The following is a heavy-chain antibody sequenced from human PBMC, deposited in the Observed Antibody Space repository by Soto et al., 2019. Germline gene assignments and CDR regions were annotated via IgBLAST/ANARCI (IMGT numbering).Heavy chain of an antibody. CDR1: GFTFSSYD. V-gene: IGHV3-13*01. D-gene: IGHD6-19*01. Sequence: GGSLRLSCAASGFTFSSYDMHWVRQATGKGLEWVSAIGTAGDTYYPGSVKGRFTISRENAKNSLYLQMNSLRAEDTAVYYCARIAVAGTSSDYWGQGTLVTVSS. J-gene: IGHJ4*02. CDR2: IGTAGDT. CDR3: ARIAVAGTSSDY.